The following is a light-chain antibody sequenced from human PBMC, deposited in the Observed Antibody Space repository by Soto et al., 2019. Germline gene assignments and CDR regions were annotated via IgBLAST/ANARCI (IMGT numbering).Light chain of an antibody. Sequence: ESVMTQSPATLSLSPGERATLSCRASQSVGSYLAWYQQKPGQAPRLLIYDASTRATDIPARFSGSGSGTDFTLTISSLQSEDFALYYCQQYNNRPPRTFGEGTKVEIK. CDR3: QQYNNRPPRT. J-gene: IGKJ4*01. V-gene: IGKV3-15*01. CDR1: QSVGSY. CDR2: DAS.